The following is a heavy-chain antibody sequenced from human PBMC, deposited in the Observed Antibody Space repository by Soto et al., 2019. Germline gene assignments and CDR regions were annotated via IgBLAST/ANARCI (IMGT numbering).Heavy chain of an antibody. CDR3: ARAPLYYDFWSGYYIWWFDP. D-gene: IGHD3-3*01. CDR1: GGSISSYY. Sequence: SETLSLTCTVSGGSISSYYWSWIRQPPGKGLEWIGEINHSGSTNYNPSLKSRVTISVDTSKNQFSLKLSSVTAADTAVYYCARAPLYYDFWSGYYIWWFDPWGQGTLVTVSS. V-gene: IGHV4-34*01. J-gene: IGHJ5*02. CDR2: INHSGST.